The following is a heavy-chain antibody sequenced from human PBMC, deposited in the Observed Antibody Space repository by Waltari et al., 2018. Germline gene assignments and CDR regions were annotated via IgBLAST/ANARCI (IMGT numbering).Heavy chain of an antibody. D-gene: IGHD3-3*01. J-gene: IGHJ4*02. CDR1: GYTFTSYG. CDR2: ISAYNGNT. CDR3: ARGETYYDFWSGYYTGGFDY. Sequence: QVQLVQSGAEVKKPGASVKVSCKASGYTFTSYGISWVRQAPGQGLEWMGWISAYNGNTNYAQKLQGRVTMTTDTSTSTAYMELRSLRSDDTAVYYCARGETYYDFWSGYYTGGFDYWGQGTLVTVSS. V-gene: IGHV1-18*01.